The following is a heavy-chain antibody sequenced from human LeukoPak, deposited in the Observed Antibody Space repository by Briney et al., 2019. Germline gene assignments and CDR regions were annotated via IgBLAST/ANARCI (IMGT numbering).Heavy chain of an antibody. D-gene: IGHD1-26*01. CDR3: ARESGAFCPFGF. V-gene: IGHV4-4*02. CDR2: VHLSGAS. J-gene: IGHJ4*02. CDR1: GGSILTTNW. Sequence: SGTLSLTCAVSGGSILTTNWWSWVRQPPGKGLEWIGEVHLSGASNYNPSLKSRVSMSIDNSKNQLSLKLTPVTAADTAIYYCARESGAFCPFGFWGQGTLVTVSS.